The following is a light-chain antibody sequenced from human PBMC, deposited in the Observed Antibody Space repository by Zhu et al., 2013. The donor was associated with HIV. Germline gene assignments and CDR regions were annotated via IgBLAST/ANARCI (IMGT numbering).Light chain of an antibody. J-gene: IGLJ2*01. CDR1: SSDVGSYNL. V-gene: IGLV2-14*02. CDR3: NSHRSGTTLVL. CDR2: EVN. Sequence: QSALTQPASVSGSPGQSITISCTGTSSDVGSYNLVSWYQQYPGKVPKLIIYEVNERPSGVSNRFSGSKSGKTASLTISGLQDDDEAEYYCNSHRSGTTLVLFGGGTKVTVL.